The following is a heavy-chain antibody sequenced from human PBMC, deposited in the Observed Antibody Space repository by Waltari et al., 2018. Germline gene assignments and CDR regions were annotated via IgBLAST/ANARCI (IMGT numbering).Heavy chain of an antibody. CDR2: ISVNNGNT. Sequence: QVQLVQSGTEVKKPGASVKVSCTASGYTFTSYGISWVRQAPGPGLGWMGWISVNNGNTNYAQKLQGRITMTTDTSTNTAYMELRSLRYDDTAVYYCARGGLDSGSYLPTPDPLGYWGQGTLVTVSS. J-gene: IGHJ4*02. CDR1: GYTFTSYG. CDR3: ARGGLDSGSYLPTPDPLGY. V-gene: IGHV1-18*01. D-gene: IGHD1-26*01.